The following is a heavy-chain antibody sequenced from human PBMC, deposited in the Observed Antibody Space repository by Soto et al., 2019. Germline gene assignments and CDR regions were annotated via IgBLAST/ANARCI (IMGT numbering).Heavy chain of an antibody. D-gene: IGHD3-22*01. CDR2: INSDGSST. Sequence: GGSLRLSCAASGFTFSSYWMHWVRQAPGKRLVWVSRINSDGSSTSYADSVKGRFTISRDNAKNTLYLQMNSLRAEDTAVYYCARYYYDSFAYWGQGTLVTLSS. CDR1: GFTFSSYW. J-gene: IGHJ4*02. CDR3: ARYYYDSFAY. V-gene: IGHV3-74*01.